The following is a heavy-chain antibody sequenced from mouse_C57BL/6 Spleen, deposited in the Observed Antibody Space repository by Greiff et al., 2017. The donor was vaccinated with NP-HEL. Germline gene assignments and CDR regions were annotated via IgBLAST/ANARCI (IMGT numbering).Heavy chain of an antibody. J-gene: IGHJ4*01. D-gene: IGHD1-1*01. CDR1: GYTFTDYN. CDR2: INPNNGGT. CDR3: ARRYYGSNYAMDY. Sequence: EVQLQQSGPELVKPGASVKIPCKASGYTFTDYNMDWVKQSHGKSLEWIGDINPNNGGTIYNQKFKGKATLTVDNSSSTAYMELRSLTSEDTAVYYCARRYYGSNYAMDYWGQGTSVTVSS. V-gene: IGHV1-18*01.